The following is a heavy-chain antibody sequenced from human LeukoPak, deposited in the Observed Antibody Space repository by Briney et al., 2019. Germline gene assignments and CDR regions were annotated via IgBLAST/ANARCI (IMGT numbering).Heavy chain of an antibody. D-gene: IGHD3-9*01. CDR2: ISGSGGST. V-gene: IGHV3-23*01. Sequence: QAGGSLRLSCAASRFTFSTYAMSWVRQAPGKGLEWVSAISGSGGSTYYADSVKGRFTISRDNSKNTLYLQMNSLRAEDTAVYYCAKDSGVLRYIDWLSYFDYWGQGSLVTVSS. J-gene: IGHJ4*02. CDR1: RFTFSTYA. CDR3: AKDSGVLRYIDWLSYFDY.